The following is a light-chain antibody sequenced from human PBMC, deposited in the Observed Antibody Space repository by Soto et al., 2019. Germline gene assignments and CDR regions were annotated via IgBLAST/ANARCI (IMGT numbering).Light chain of an antibody. CDR3: QQRSNWPWT. Sequence: EIVLTQSPATLSLSPGERATLSCRASQSVSSYLAWYQQKPGQAPRLLIYDASNRATGIPGRFSGSGSGTDFTLTISSREPEDFAVYYCQQRSNWPWTFGQGTKVEIK. CDR2: DAS. CDR1: QSVSSY. V-gene: IGKV3-11*01. J-gene: IGKJ1*01.